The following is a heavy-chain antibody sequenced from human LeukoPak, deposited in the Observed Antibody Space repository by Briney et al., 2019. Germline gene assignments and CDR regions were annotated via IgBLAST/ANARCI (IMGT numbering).Heavy chain of an antibody. CDR3: AFLVVGDGFDI. V-gene: IGHV1-2*06. CDR1: GYTFTGYY. Sequence: ASVKVSCKASGYTFTGYYMHWVRQAPGQGLEWMGRINPNSGGTNYAEKFQGRLTVTRDTSTAYMELSRLRSDDTAVYFCAFLVVGDGFDIWGQGTTVTVS. J-gene: IGHJ3*02. D-gene: IGHD2-15*01. CDR2: INPNSGGT.